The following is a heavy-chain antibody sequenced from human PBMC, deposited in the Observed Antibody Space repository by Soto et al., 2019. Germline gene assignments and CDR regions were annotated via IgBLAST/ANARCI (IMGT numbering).Heavy chain of an antibody. V-gene: IGHV3-30-3*01. D-gene: IGHD1-26*01. CDR3: AKGIWEQVTWFDP. Sequence: PGGSLRLSCAASGFTFSSYAMHWVRQAPGKGLEWVAVISYDGSNKYYADSVKGRFTISRDNSKNTLYLQMNSLRAEDTAVYYCAKGIWEQVTWFDPWGQGTLVTVSS. CDR1: GFTFSSYA. CDR2: ISYDGSNK. J-gene: IGHJ5*02.